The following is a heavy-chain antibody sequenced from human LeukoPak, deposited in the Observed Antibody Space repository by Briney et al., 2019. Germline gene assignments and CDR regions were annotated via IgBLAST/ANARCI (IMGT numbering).Heavy chain of an antibody. CDR3: ARRLYYYGSGSYYAFDI. CDR1: GGSISSYY. Sequence: SETLSLTCTVSGGSISSYYWSWIRQPPGKGLEWIGYIYYSGSTNYNPSLKSRVTISVDTSKNQFSLKLSSVTAADSAVYYCARRLYYYGSGSYYAFDIWGQGTMVTVSS. V-gene: IGHV4-59*01. CDR2: IYYSGST. J-gene: IGHJ3*02. D-gene: IGHD3-10*01.